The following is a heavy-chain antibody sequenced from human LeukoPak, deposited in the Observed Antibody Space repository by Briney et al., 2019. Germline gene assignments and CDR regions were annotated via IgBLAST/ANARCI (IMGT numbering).Heavy chain of an antibody. J-gene: IGHJ4*02. V-gene: IGHV1-2*02. CDR3: ARGGYCTNGVCYNKAVAGKDY. D-gene: IGHD2-8*01. CDR2: INPNSGGT. Sequence: ASVKVSCKASGYTFTGYYMHWVRQAPGQGLEWMGWINPNSGGTNYAQKFQGRVTMTRDTSISTAYMELSRLRSDDTAVYYCARGGYCTNGVCYNKAVAGKDYWGQGTLVTVSS. CDR1: GYTFTGYY.